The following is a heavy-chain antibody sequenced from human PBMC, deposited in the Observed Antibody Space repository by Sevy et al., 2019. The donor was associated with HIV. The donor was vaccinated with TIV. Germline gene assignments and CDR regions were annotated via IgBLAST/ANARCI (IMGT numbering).Heavy chain of an antibody. Sequence: GGSLRLSCEASAINIRDYWMNWVRQAPGKGLEWVANINPDGSKIYYADSVRGRFTISRDSAKNSMFLQMTSLRAEDTAVYYCVRAIQLAASYWGQGMLVTVSS. CDR3: VRAIQLAASY. J-gene: IGHJ4*02. CDR2: INPDGSKI. D-gene: IGHD2-15*01. V-gene: IGHV3-7*02. CDR1: AINIRDYW.